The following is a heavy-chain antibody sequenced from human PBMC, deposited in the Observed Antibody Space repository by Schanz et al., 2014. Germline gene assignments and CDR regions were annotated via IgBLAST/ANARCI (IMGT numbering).Heavy chain of an antibody. J-gene: IGHJ3*02. CDR3: VTEKRMESGTWAKAFDI. CDR2: INPYDDTI. V-gene: IGHV1-46*01. D-gene: IGHD3-3*01. Sequence: QVQLVQSGAEVKKPGASVKVSCKASGYTFTSYYIHWFRQAPGQGLEWMGLINPYDDTIDYAKKFQGRFTMTRDTSTTTVYMELSSLRSDDTAMYYCVTEKRMESGTWAKAFDIWGQGTWVTVSS. CDR1: GYTFTSYY.